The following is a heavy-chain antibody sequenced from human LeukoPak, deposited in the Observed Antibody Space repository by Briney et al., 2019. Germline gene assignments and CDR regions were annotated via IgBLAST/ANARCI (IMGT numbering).Heavy chain of an antibody. V-gene: IGHV4-59*01. D-gene: IGHD3-10*01. J-gene: IGHJ5*02. CDR2: IHYTGST. CDR3: ARGGYYGSGNDFRFDP. CDR1: GGSISSYY. Sequence: MSSETLSLTCTGSGGSISSYYWSWIRQSPGKGLECIGYIHYTGSTNYNPSLKSRVTISVETSKNQFSLKLKSVTAADTAVYYCARGGYYGSGNDFRFDPWGQGTLVTVSS.